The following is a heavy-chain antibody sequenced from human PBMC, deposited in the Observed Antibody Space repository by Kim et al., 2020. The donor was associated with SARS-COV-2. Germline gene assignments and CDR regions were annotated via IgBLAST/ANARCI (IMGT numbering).Heavy chain of an antibody. Sequence: SSTIYYADSVKGRFTISRDNAKNSLYLQMNSLRAEDTAVYYCAVYSGRNLWGQGTLVTVSS. CDR3: AVYSGRNL. V-gene: IGHV3-48*04. CDR2: SSTI. J-gene: IGHJ4*02. D-gene: IGHD1-26*01.